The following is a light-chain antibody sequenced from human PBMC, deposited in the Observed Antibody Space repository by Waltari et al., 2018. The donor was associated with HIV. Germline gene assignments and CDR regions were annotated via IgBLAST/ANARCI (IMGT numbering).Light chain of an antibody. Sequence: QSVLTQPPSVSAAPGQKVTISCSGSNSNIGNNYVSWYQQLPGPAPKLLIYEKKKRPSGIPDRFSGSKSGTSATLGITGRQTGDEDDYYFGTWDSSLSAGVFGVGTKVTVL. V-gene: IGLV1-51*01. CDR3: GTWDSSLSAGV. CDR1: NSNIGNNY. CDR2: EKK. J-gene: IGLJ2*01.